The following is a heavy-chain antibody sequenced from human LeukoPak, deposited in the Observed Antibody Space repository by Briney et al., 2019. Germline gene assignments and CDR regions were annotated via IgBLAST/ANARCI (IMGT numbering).Heavy chain of an antibody. CDR2: ISGSGGST. CDR3: AKGRGDGYNWRFDY. D-gene: IGHD5-24*01. J-gene: IGHJ4*02. Sequence: GGSLRLSCAASGFIFSNYGMSWVRQAPGKGLEWVSGISGSGGSTYYADSVKGRFTISRDNSKNTLYLQMSSLRTEDTAEYYCAKGRGDGYNWRFDYWGQGTLVTVSS. CDR1: GFIFSNYG. V-gene: IGHV3-23*01.